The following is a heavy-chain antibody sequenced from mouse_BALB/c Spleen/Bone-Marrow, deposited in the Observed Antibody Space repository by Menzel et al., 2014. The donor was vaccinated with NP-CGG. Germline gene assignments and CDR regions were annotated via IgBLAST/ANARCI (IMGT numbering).Heavy chain of an antibody. Sequence: DVKLVESGGGLVQPGGSLKLSCAASGFDFSRYWMSWVRQAPGKGLEWIGEINPDSRTINYSPSLKDKFIISRDNAKNTPYLRLNKVRSEDTALYYCARPDYYGYLNYWGQGTTLTVSS. CDR3: ARPDYYGYLNY. CDR2: INPDSRTI. CDR1: GFDFSRYW. J-gene: IGHJ2*01. V-gene: IGHV4-1*02. D-gene: IGHD1-1*01.